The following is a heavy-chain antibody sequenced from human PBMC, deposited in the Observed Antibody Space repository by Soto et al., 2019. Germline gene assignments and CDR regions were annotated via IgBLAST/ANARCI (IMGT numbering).Heavy chain of an antibody. CDR1: SAPVSSSTYT. Sequence: QLQLQESGPGLVKPSETLSLTCTVSSAPVSSSTYTWGWVRQHPGEGLEWIGSSYYSGSTYYNPSLNSRVTVAVDTSKNQFSLKVTSVTAADTAVYDCARLHGYCISSSCHGHYAMDVWGQGTTVTVSS. CDR3: ARLHGYCISSSCHGHYAMDV. CDR2: SYYSGST. J-gene: IGHJ6*02. D-gene: IGHD2-2*01. V-gene: IGHV4-39*01.